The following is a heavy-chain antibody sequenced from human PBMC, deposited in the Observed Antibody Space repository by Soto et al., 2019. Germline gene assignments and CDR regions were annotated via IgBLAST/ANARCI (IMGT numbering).Heavy chain of an antibody. Sequence: PSETMSLSWTVADGSIGDYCGSWLRQPPGKGLEWIGYIYYSGSTNYNPSLKSRVTISVDTSKNQFSLKLSSVTAADTAVYYCASTLLRHFDWLLPNDLGCFDPWGQGTLVTVSS. V-gene: IGHV4-59*08. J-gene: IGHJ5*02. D-gene: IGHD3-9*01. CDR2: IYYSGST. CDR3: ASTLLRHFDWLLPNDLGCFDP. CDR1: DGSIGDYC.